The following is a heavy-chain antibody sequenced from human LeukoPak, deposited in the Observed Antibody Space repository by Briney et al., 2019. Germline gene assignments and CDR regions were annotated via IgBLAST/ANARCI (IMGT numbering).Heavy chain of an antibody. Sequence: ASLKVSCKASGYTFTSYYIDWVRQAPGQGLEWMGVINPSGGSTRYAQKFQGRVTMTGDPSTRTVYMELSSLTSDDTAVYYCARGTTDDYWGQGTPVTVSS. CDR3: ARGTTDDY. CDR2: INPSGGST. V-gene: IGHV1-46*01. J-gene: IGHJ4*02. D-gene: IGHD1-1*01. CDR1: GYTFTSYY.